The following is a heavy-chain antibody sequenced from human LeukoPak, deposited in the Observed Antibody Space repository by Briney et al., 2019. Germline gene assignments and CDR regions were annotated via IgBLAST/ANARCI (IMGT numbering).Heavy chain of an antibody. CDR2: ISSSGSTI. J-gene: IGHJ5*02. Sequence: GGSLRLSCAASGFTFSDYYMSWIRQAPGKGLEGVSYISSSGSTIYYADSVKGRFTISRDNAKNSLYLQMNSLRAEDTAVYYCARDFRLYNWFDPWGQGPLVTLSS. CDR1: GFTFSDYY. CDR3: ARDFRLYNWFDP. V-gene: IGHV3-11*01.